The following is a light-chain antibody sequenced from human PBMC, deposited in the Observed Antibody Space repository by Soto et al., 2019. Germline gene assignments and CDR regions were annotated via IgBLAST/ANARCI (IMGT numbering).Light chain of an antibody. CDR2: GNN. Sequence: QSVLTQPPSASGTPGQRVTISCSGSGSSIGTNTVNWYRQLPGTAPKLLIYGNNQRPSGVPDRFSGSKSGTSASLAITGLQAEDEADYYCQSYDSSLSGSHVFGTGTKVTVL. J-gene: IGLJ1*01. V-gene: IGLV1-44*01. CDR3: QSYDSSLSGSHV. CDR1: GSSIGTNT.